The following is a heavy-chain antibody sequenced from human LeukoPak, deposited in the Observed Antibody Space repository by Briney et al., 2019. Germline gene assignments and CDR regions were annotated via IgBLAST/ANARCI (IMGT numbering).Heavy chain of an antibody. CDR1: GGPISDSDYY. J-gene: IGHJ4*02. CDR3: AKSRGRGQVDPGNSGYINY. V-gene: IGHV4-39*01. D-gene: IGHD3-22*01. Sequence: SETLSLTCTVSGGPISDSDYYWDWLRQPPGKGLEWIGSINYRGSIYYNPSLESRVTISVDTSKNQFSLRMISMTAADTAVYYCAKSRGRGQVDPGNSGYINYWGEGTLVRVSS. CDR2: INYRGSI.